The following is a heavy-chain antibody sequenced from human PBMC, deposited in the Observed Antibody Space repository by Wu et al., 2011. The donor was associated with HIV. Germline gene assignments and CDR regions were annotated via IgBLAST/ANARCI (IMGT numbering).Heavy chain of an antibody. V-gene: IGHV1-18*01. J-gene: IGHJ4*02. CDR3: ARDDSSGWPEGFDY. D-gene: IGHD6-19*01. Sequence: VQSGAEVKKPGASVKVSCKASGYTFNTYAISWVRQAPGQGLEWMGWISPYDGDTKYPQKLQGRVTMTTDTSTSTAYMELRSLRSDDTAVYYCARDDSSGWPEGFDYWGQGTLVTVSS. CDR1: GYTFNTYA. CDR2: ISPYDGDT.